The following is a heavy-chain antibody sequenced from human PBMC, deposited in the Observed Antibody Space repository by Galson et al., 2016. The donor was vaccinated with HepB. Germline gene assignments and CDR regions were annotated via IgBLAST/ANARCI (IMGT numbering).Heavy chain of an antibody. Sequence: SLRLSCAASGFTFGDYGMSWVRQAPGKGLEWVGFIRSKAYGGTTEYAASVKGRFTISRDNAENSLYLQINSLRAEDTALYYCARAGVGNPSAYLDPWGQGTLVTVSS. CDR2: IRSKAYGGTT. J-gene: IGHJ5*02. D-gene: IGHD3-10*01. CDR1: GFTFGDYG. CDR3: ARAGVGNPSAYLDP. V-gene: IGHV3-49*04.